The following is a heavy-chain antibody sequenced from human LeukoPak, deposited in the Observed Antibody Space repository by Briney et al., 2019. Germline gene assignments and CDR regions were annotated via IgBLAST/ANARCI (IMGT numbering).Heavy chain of an antibody. CDR3: AKDIQGFYDILTGPRFDY. D-gene: IGHD3-9*01. CDR2: IRWDGGST. J-gene: IGHJ4*02. Sequence: PGGSLRLSCAASGFTFDDYTMHWVRQAPGKGLEWVSLIRWDGGSTYYADSVKGRFTISRDNSKNSLYLQMNSLRAEDTALYYCAKDIQGFYDILTGPRFDYWGQGTLVTVSS. V-gene: IGHV3-43*01. CDR1: GFTFDDYT.